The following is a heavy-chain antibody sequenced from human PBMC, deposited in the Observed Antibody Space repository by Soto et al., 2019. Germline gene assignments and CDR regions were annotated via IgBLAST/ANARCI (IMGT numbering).Heavy chain of an antibody. D-gene: IGHD3-3*01. V-gene: IGHV1-18*01. CDR1: GYTFTSYG. Sequence: GASVKVSCKASGYTFTSYGISWVRQAPGQGLEWMGWISAYNGNTNYAQKLQGRVTMTTDTSTSTAYMELRSLRSDDTAVYYCAGFITIFGVVISPYYYYGMDVWGQGTTVTVSS. J-gene: IGHJ6*02. CDR3: AGFITIFGVVISPYYYYGMDV. CDR2: ISAYNGNT.